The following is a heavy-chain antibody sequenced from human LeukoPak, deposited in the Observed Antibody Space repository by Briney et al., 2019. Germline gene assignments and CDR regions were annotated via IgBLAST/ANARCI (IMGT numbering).Heavy chain of an antibody. J-gene: IGHJ3*02. CDR1: GGSIRSYY. CDR2: IYYSGST. D-gene: IGHD3-22*01. Sequence: PSETLSLTCTVSGGSIRSYYWSWIRQPPGKGLEWIGYIYYSGSTNYNPSLKSRVTISVDTSKNQFSLKLSSVTAADTAVYYCATQRGHYDSSGYYLAFDIWGQGTMVTVSS. V-gene: IGHV4-59*08. CDR3: ATQRGHYDSSGYYLAFDI.